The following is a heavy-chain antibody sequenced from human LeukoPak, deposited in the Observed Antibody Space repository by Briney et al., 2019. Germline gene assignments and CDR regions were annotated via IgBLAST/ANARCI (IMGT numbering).Heavy chain of an antibody. CDR2: ISSSGSTI. CDR1: GFTFSDYY. Sequence: AGGSLRLSCAASGFTFSDYYMSWIRQAPGKGLEWVSYISSSGSTIYYADSVKGRFTISRDNAKNSLYLQMNSLRAEDTAVYYCARDKGAQLPLGMGVWGQGTTVTVSS. V-gene: IGHV3-11*01. CDR3: ARDKGAQLPLGMGV. J-gene: IGHJ6*02.